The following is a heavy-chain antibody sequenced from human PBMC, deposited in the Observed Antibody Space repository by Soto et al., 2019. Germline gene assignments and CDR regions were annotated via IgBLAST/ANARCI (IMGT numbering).Heavy chain of an antibody. D-gene: IGHD6-25*01. CDR1: GYTFTSYY. J-gene: IGHJ6*03. CDR3: ARYSPGGGSKTYYYYYMYV. CDR2: INPSGGRT. V-gene: IGHV1-46*03. Sequence: QVQLVQSGAEVKKPGASVKVSCKASGYTFTSYYMHWVRQAPGQGLEWMGIINPSGGRTSYAQKCQGRVNMTMDTSTSTAYMELISLLSEDTAVYYCARYSPGGGSKTYYYYYMYVWGKGTTVTVSS.